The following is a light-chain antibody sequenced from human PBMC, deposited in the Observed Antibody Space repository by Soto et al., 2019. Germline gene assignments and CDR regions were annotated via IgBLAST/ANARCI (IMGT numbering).Light chain of an antibody. V-gene: IGKV1-33*01. CDR3: QQCNDLLT. Sequence: DLQMTQSPSSLSASVGDRVTITCQASQDIRNYLNWYQQKPGKAPKLLIYDASNLETGVPSRFSGSGSGRNFTFTISSLQAEDIATYYCQQCNDLLTFGGGTRIEIK. CDR1: QDIRNY. CDR2: DAS. J-gene: IGKJ4*01.